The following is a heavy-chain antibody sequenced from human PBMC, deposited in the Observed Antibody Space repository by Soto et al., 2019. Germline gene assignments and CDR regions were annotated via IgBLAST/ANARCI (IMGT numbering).Heavy chain of an antibody. CDR3: ARPYGGNSPFFDY. Sequence: PGESLKISCKGSGYIFSSYWIGWVRQVPGKGLEWMGNIYPGDSDTRYSPSFQGQVTISIDKSTNTAYLQWTSLRASDTAMYYCARPYGGNSPFFDYWGQGSLVTVSS. CDR2: IYPGDSDT. CDR1: GYIFSSYW. J-gene: IGHJ4*01. D-gene: IGHD2-21*02. V-gene: IGHV5-51*01.